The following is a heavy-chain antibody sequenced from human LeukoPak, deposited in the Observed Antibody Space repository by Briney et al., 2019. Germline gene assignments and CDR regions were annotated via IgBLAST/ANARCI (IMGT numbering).Heavy chain of an antibody. CDR1: GFTFSSYG. V-gene: IGHV3-30*02. CDR2: IRYDGSNK. J-gene: IGHJ4*02. CDR3: AKESATYYDILTGYYTGLDY. Sequence: GGSLRLSCAASGFTFSSYGMHWVRQAPGKGLEWVAFIRYDGSNKYYADSVKGRFTISRDNSKNTLYLQMNSLRAEDTAVYYCAKESATYYDILTGYYTGLDYWGQGTLVTVSS. D-gene: IGHD3-9*01.